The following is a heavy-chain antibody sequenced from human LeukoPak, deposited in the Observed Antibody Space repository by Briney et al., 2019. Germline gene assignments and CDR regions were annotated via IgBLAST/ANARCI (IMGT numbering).Heavy chain of an antibody. CDR2: ISGSGGST. J-gene: IGHJ4*02. V-gene: IGHV3-23*01. CDR3: ARGRYCSGGSCSGSYFDY. CDR1: GLTFSSYA. D-gene: IGHD2-15*01. Sequence: PGGSLRLSCAASGLTFSSYAMSWVRQAPGKGLEWDSGISGSGGSTYYADSVKGRFTISRDNSKNTLYLQMNSLRAEDTALYYCARGRYCSGGSCSGSYFDYWGQGTLVTVSS.